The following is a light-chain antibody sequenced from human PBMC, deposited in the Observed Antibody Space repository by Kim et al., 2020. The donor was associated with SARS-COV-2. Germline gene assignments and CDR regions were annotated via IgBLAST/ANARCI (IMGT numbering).Light chain of an antibody. CDR1: RSVAYSY. CDR3: QQYGTSPRYT. CDR2: GAS. Sequence: PGESATLSCRTRRSVAYSYLAWYQQKPGQAPRLLVYGASSRATGIPDRFSGSGSGTDFILTISRLEPEDFAVYYCQQYGTSPRYTFGQGTKLEI. J-gene: IGKJ2*01. V-gene: IGKV3-20*01.